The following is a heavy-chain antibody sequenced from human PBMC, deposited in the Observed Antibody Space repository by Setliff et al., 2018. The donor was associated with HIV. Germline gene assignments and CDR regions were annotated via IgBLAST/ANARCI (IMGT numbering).Heavy chain of an antibody. J-gene: IGHJ4*02. D-gene: IGHD3-22*01. CDR2: IWYDGSNK. CDR1: GFTFSSYG. Sequence: GGSLRLSCAASGFTFSSYGMHWVRQAPGKGLEWVAVIWYDGSNKYYADSVKGRFTISRDNSKNTLYLKMNSLRAEDTAVYYCARDLDPDYYDSSQPGYWGQGTLVTVSS. CDR3: ARDLDPDYYDSSQPGY. V-gene: IGHV3-33*01.